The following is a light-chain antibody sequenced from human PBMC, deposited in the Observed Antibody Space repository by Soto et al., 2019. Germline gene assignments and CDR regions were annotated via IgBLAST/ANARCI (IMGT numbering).Light chain of an antibody. CDR2: AAS. V-gene: IGKV1-39*01. J-gene: IGKJ2*01. CDR3: QQSYSTPPMYT. CDR1: QSISSY. Sequence: DIQMTQSPSSLSASVGDRVTITCRASQSISSYLNWYQQKPGKAPKLLIYAASSLQSGVPSRFCGSGSGTDFPLTISSLQPEDFATYYCQQSYSTPPMYTFGQGTKLEIK.